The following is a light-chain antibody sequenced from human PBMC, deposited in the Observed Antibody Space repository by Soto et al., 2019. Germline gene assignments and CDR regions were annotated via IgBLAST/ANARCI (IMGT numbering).Light chain of an antibody. Sequence: RMNQSPSSLSVSVGDRITITCRASQGVSSWLAWYQQKPEKAPKSLIYAASSLHSGVPSRFSGSGSGTDLTLTISSLQPEDFATYYCLQYNTYPRTFGQGTKVEIK. CDR2: AAS. CDR3: LQYNTYPRT. CDR1: QGVSSW. J-gene: IGKJ1*01. V-gene: IGKV1D-16*01.